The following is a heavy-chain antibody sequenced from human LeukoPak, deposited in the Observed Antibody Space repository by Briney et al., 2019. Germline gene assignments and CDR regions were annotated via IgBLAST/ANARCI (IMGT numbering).Heavy chain of an antibody. CDR2: ISGSGGST. D-gene: IGHD1-7*01. J-gene: IGHJ4*02. Sequence: PGGSLRLSCAASGFTFSSYVMSWVRQAPGKGLEWVSDISGSGGSTYYADSVKGRFTISRDNSKNTLYLQMNSLRAEDTAVYYCAKVALTGTTAAVFDYWGQGTLVTVSS. V-gene: IGHV3-23*01. CDR3: AKVALTGTTAAVFDY. CDR1: GFTFSSYV.